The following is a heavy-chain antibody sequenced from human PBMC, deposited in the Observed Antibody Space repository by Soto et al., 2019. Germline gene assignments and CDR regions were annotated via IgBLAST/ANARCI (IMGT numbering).Heavy chain of an antibody. V-gene: IGHV1-18*01. Sequence: EASVKVSCKASGYTFTSYGISWVRQAPGQGLEWMGWISAYNGNTNYAQKLQGRVTMTTDTSTSTAYMELRSLRSDDTAVYYCARSNDDFWSGYYNFDYWGQGTLVTVSS. CDR1: GYTFTSYG. D-gene: IGHD3-3*01. J-gene: IGHJ4*02. CDR3: ARSNDDFWSGYYNFDY. CDR2: ISAYNGNT.